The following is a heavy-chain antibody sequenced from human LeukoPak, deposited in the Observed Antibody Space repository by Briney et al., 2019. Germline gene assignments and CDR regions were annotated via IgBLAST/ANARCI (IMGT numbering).Heavy chain of an antibody. CDR2: IYTSGST. J-gene: IGHJ4*02. V-gene: IGHV4-4*07. Sequence: SETLSLTCTVSRDSISSYYWSWIRQPAGKGLEWIGRIYTSGSTSYNPSLQSRVTMSVDTSKNQFSLKLSSVTAADTAMYYCARETGSYSRIDYWGQGTLVTVSS. D-gene: IGHD1-26*01. CDR1: RDSISSYY. CDR3: ARETGSYSRIDY.